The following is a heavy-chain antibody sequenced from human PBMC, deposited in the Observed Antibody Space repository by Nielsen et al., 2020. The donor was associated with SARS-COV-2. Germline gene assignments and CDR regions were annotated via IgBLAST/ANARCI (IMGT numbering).Heavy chain of an antibody. CDR2: INSDASST. CDR3: TRDPSYNWNDEVTHYYMDV. Sequence: GGSLRLSCAASGFSFSTYWMHWVRQVPGKGLVWVSRINSDASSTHYADSVKGRFTISRDNAKNSLYLQMNSLRAEDTAVYYCTRDPSYNWNDEVTHYYMDVWGKGTTVTVSS. J-gene: IGHJ6*03. D-gene: IGHD1-20*01. CDR1: GFSFSTYW. V-gene: IGHV3-74*01.